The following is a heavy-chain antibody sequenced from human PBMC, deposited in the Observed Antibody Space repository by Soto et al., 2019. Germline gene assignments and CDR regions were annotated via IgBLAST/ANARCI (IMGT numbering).Heavy chain of an antibody. Sequence: GGALRLSCAASVFTFSSYAMSWVRQAPGKGLEWVSAFSGSGGSTYYADSVKGRFTSSRDNSKNTLYPQMNSLRAEDTAVYYCAKDHSMLSGRPRVPFDYWGQGTLVTVSS. CDR1: VFTFSSYA. CDR3: AKDHSMLSGRPRVPFDY. D-gene: IGHD2-8*01. CDR2: FSGSGGST. J-gene: IGHJ4*02. V-gene: IGHV3-23*01.